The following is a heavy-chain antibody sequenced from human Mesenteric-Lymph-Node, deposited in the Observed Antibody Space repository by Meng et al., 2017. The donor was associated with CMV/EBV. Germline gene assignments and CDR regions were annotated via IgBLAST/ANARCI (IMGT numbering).Heavy chain of an antibody. V-gene: IGHV4-39*07. CDR2: IYYSGST. J-gene: IGHJ6*02. CDR3: ARGWGYNDYGLDV. Sequence: SETLSLTCTVSGGSISSSSYYWGWIRQPPGKGLEWIGSIYYSGSTYYNPSLKSRVTISVDTSKNQFSLKLSSVTAADTAVYYCARGWGYNDYGLDVWGQGTTVTVSS. D-gene: IGHD1-26*01. CDR1: GGSISSSSYY.